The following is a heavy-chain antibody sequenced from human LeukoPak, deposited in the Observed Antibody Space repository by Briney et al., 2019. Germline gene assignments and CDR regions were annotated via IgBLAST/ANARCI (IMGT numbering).Heavy chain of an antibody. D-gene: IGHD3-3*01. CDR3: ARIISDFWSGSYTGRPLYYFGS. J-gene: IGHJ4*02. V-gene: IGHV3-21*01. Sequence: PGGSLRLSCAASRFTFSRYGMNWVRQAPGKGLEWVSYISSSGNYIYYADSVKGRFTISRDNAKNSLYLQMNSLRAEDTAMYYCARIISDFWSGSYTGRPLYYFGSWGQGTLVTVSS. CDR1: RFTFSRYG. CDR2: ISSSGNYI.